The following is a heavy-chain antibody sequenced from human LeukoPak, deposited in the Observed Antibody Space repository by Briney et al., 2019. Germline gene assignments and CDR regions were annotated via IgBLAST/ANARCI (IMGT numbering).Heavy chain of an antibody. V-gene: IGHV3-74*01. CDR2: INSAGSST. J-gene: IGHJ3*02. Sequence: GGSLRLSCVASGFSFSSYWMHWVRQAPGKGLVWVSRINSAGSSTNYADSVKGRVTISRDNAKKTLFLQINRLRHEDTAVYYCVRVERVQGPAYDIWGRGTMVTVSS. CDR3: VRVERVQGPAYDI. CDR1: GFSFSSYW.